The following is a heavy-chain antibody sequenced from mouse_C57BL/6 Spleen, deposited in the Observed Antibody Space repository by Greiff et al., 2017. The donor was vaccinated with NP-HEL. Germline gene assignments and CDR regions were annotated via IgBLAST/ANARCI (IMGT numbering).Heavy chain of an antibody. Sequence: QVQLQQSGPELVKPGASVKISCKASGYAFSSSWMNWVKQRPGKGLEWIGRIYPGDGDTNYNGKFKGKATLTADKSSSTAYMQLSSLTSEDSAVYFCARRLLRREFDYWGQGTTLTVSS. CDR1: GYAFSSSW. D-gene: IGHD1-1*01. J-gene: IGHJ2*01. CDR2: IYPGDGDT. V-gene: IGHV1-82*01. CDR3: ARRLLRREFDY.